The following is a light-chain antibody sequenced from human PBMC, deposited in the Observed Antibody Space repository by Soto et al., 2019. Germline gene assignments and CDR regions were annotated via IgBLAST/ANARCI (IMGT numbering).Light chain of an antibody. V-gene: IGKV1-39*01. J-gene: IGKJ1*01. Sequence: DIQITQSPSSLSVSVGDRVTITCRASQSISSYLNWYQQKPGKAPKLLIYATSSLQSGVPPRFSGSGSGTDFTLTISSLQPEDFATYYCQQSYSTPRTFGQGTKVDIK. CDR3: QQSYSTPRT. CDR1: QSISSY. CDR2: ATS.